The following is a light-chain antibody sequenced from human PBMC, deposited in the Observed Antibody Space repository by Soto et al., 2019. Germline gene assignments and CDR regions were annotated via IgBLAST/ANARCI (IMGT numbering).Light chain of an antibody. CDR3: QQYNNFWT. CDR2: DGS. J-gene: IGKJ1*01. V-gene: IGKV1-5*01. CDR1: QSISSW. Sequence: DIQMTQSPSALSASVGDRVTITCRASQSISSWLAWYPQKPGKAPRLLIYDGSHLESGVHSRFSGSGSGTEFTLTISDLQPDDLATYYCQQYNNFWTFGPGTKVEI.